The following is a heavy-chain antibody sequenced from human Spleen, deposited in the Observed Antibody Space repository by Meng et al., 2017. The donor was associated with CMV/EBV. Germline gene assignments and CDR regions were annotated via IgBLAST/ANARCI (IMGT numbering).Heavy chain of an antibody. Sequence: GESLKISCTASGFTSGDYAMSWVRQAPGKGLEWVGFIRSKAYGGTTEYAASVKGRFTISRDDSKSIAYLQMNSLKTEDTAVYYCTRAGSAFGRAGGMDVWGQGTTVTVSS. V-gene: IGHV3-49*04. CDR3: TRAGSAFGRAGGMDV. J-gene: IGHJ6*02. D-gene: IGHD3-10*01. CDR1: GFTSGDYA. CDR2: IRSKAYGGTT.